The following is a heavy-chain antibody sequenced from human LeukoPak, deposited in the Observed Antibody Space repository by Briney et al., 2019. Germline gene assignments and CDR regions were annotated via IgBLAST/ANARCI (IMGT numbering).Heavy chain of an antibody. V-gene: IGHV3-49*04. D-gene: IGHD3-9*01. CDR3: TRVIGGYDILTGYSLY. Sequence: PGGSLRLSCTASGFTFGDYAMSWVCQAPGKGLEWVGFIRSKAYGGTTEYAASVEGRFTISRDDSKSIAYLQMNSLKTEDTAVYYCTRVIGGYDILTGYSLYWGQGTLVTVPS. CDR2: IRSKAYGGTT. J-gene: IGHJ4*02. CDR1: GFTFGDYA.